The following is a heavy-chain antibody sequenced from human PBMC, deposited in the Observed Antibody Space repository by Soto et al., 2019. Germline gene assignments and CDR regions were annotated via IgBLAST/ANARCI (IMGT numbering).Heavy chain of an antibody. J-gene: IGHJ3*02. CDR3: AREGGSAGDSSDLSAFDI. Sequence: VKVSCKASGGTFSSYAISWVRQAPGQGLEWMGGIIPIFGTANYAQKFQGRVTITADESTSTAYMELSSLRSEDTAVYYCAREGGSAGDSSDLSAFDIWGQGTMVTVS. CDR2: IIPIFGTA. CDR1: GGTFSSYA. V-gene: IGHV1-69*13. D-gene: IGHD3-22*01.